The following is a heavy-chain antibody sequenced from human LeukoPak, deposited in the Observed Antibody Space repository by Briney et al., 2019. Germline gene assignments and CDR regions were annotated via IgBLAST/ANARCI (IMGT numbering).Heavy chain of an antibody. CDR3: AKDIRDGVQLWLIGGYAFDI. D-gene: IGHD5-18*01. V-gene: IGHV3-9*01. Sequence: PGRSLRLSCAASGFTFDDYAMHWVWQAPGKGLEWVSGISWNSGSIGYADSVKGRFTISRDNAKNSLYLQMNSLRAEDTALYYCAKDIRDGVQLWLIGGYAFDIWGQGTMVTVSS. J-gene: IGHJ3*02. CDR2: ISWNSGSI. CDR1: GFTFDDYA.